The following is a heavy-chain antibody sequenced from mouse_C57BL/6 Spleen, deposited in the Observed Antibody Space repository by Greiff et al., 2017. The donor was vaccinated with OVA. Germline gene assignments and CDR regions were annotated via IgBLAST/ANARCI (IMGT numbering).Heavy chain of an antibody. CDR2: INPNYGTT. CDR3: ARRGTTVVEDYFDY. V-gene: IGHV1-39*01. J-gene: IGHJ2*01. Sequence: VQLQQSGPELVKPGASVKISCKASGYSFTDYNMNWVKQSNGKSLEWIGVINPNYGTTSYNQKFKGKATLTVDQSSSTAYMQLNSLTSEDSAVYDCARRGTTVVEDYFDYWGQGTTLTVSS. CDR1: GYSFTDYN. D-gene: IGHD1-1*01.